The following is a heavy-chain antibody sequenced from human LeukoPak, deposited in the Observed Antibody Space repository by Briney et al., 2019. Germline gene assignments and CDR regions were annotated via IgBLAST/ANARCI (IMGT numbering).Heavy chain of an antibody. V-gene: IGHV1-2*02. D-gene: IGHD5-18*01. CDR2: INPNTGGI. CDR3: ARDPYSNYFDY. CDR1: GYTFTAYY. J-gene: IGHJ4*02. Sequence: ASVKVSCKTSGYTFTAYYMHWVRQAPGQGLEWMGWINPNTGGINYAQKFQGRVTMTRDTSISAAYMELSRLRSDDTAVYYCARDPYSNYFDYWGQGTLVTVSS.